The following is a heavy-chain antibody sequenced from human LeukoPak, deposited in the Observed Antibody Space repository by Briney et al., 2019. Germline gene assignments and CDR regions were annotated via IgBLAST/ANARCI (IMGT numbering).Heavy chain of an antibody. J-gene: IGHJ6*02. D-gene: IGHD6-13*01. CDR3: ARDVPNSSWGLDV. Sequence: GGSLRLSCAASGFTFYASAMAWVRQAPGKGLEWVSCIGTNVHVTFYGDSVRGRFTISRDNSKNILYLQMNSLRAEDTATYYCARDVPNSSWGLDVWGQGTTVTVSS. CDR1: GFTFYASA. V-gene: IGHV3-23*01. CDR2: IGTNVHVT.